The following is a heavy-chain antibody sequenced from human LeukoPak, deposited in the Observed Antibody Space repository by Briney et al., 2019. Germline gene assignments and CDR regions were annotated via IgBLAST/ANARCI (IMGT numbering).Heavy chain of an antibody. J-gene: IGHJ4*02. Sequence: GGSLRLSCAASGFTFSDHYMSWIRQAPGKGLEWVSHISSSGNTIFYADSVKGRFTISRDNARNSLILQMNSLRAEDTAVYYCARDRELELLRNSLDYWGQGTLVTVSS. D-gene: IGHD1-7*01. V-gene: IGHV3-11*04. CDR1: GFTFSDHY. CDR3: ARDRELELLRNSLDY. CDR2: ISSSGNTI.